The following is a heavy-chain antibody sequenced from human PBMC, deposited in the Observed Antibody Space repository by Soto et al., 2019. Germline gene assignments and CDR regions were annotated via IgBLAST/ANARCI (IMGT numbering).Heavy chain of an antibody. D-gene: IGHD3-10*01. Sequence: QVQLVQSGAEVKKPGSSVKVSCKASGGTFSSYAMSWVRQAPGQGLEWMGGIIPIFGTANYAQKFQGRVTITADESTSTGYMELSSLRSEDTAVYYCARLRWFEDYYYGMDVWGQGTTVTVSS. J-gene: IGHJ6*02. CDR3: ARLRWFEDYYYGMDV. CDR2: IIPIFGTA. CDR1: GGTFSSYA. V-gene: IGHV1-69*01.